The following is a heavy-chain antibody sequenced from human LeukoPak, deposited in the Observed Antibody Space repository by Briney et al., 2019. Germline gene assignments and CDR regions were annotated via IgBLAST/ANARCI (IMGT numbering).Heavy chain of an antibody. CDR2: IYYSGST. J-gene: IGHJ5*02. CDR3: ARDGPGVVVVAALHNWFDP. D-gene: IGHD2-15*01. Sequence: PWETLSLACTVSGGSISSYYWSWIRQPPGKGLEWIGYIYYSGSTNYNPSLKSRVTISVDTSKNQFSLKLSSVTAADTAVYYCARDGPGVVVVAALHNWFDPWGQGTLVTVSS. CDR1: GGSISSYY. V-gene: IGHV4-59*01.